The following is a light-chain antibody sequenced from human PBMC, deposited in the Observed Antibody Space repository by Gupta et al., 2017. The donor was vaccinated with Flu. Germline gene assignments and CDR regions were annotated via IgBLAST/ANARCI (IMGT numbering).Light chain of an antibody. V-gene: IGLV1-44*01. J-gene: IGLJ3*02. CDR3: AAWDGSLGGFWL. Sequence: IGSNTVAWYQQFPGNAPKLLLYSNTLRPSGVPDRFSGSKSVASASLAISWLQSEDEADSYFAAWDGSLGGFWLFGGGPKVTVL. CDR2: SNT. CDR1: IGSNT.